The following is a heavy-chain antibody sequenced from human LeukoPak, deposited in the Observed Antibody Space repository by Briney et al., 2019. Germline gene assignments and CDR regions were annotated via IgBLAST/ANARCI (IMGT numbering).Heavy chain of an antibody. D-gene: IGHD3-10*01. CDR2: INHSGST. J-gene: IGHJ4*02. Sequence: SETLSLTCAVYGGSFSGYYWSWIRQPPGKGLEWIGEINHSGSTNYNPSLKSRVTISVDTPKNQFSRKLSSVTAADSAVYYCARVSSGSGSYYPHYFDCWGQGIPVTVSS. V-gene: IGHV4-34*01. CDR3: ARVSSGSGSYYPHYFDC. CDR1: GGSFSGYY.